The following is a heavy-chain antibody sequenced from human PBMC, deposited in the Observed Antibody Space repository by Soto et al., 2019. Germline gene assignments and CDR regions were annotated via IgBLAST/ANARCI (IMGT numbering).Heavy chain of an antibody. CDR1: GYTFTSYD. D-gene: IGHD3-10*01. CDR3: ARGPAGSYYTGYYYYYMDV. Sequence: ASVKVSCKASGYTFTSYDINWVRQATGQGLEWMGWMNPNSGNTGYAQKFQGRVTMTRNTSISTAYMELSSLRSEDTAVYYCARGPAGSYYTGYYYYYMDVWGKGTTVTVSS. J-gene: IGHJ6*03. CDR2: MNPNSGNT. V-gene: IGHV1-8*01.